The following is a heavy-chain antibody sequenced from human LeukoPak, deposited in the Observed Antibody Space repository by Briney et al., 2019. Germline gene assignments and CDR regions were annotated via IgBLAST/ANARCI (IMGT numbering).Heavy chain of an antibody. CDR3: AEDQYYYDNSGYPTEY. D-gene: IGHD3-22*01. CDR1: GFTFSCYA. V-gene: IGHV3-23*01. CDR2: ISGSGGGT. J-gene: IGHJ4*02. Sequence: GGSLRLSCAASGFTFSCYAVSGVRQAPGKGLEWVSAISGSGGGTFYADSVKGRFTISRDNSKNTLYLQMNSLRAEDTVVYYCAEDQYYYDNSGYPTEYWGQGTLVTVSS.